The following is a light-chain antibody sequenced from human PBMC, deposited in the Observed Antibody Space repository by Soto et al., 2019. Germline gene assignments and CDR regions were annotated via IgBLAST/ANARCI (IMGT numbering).Light chain of an antibody. CDR2: GNT. V-gene: IGLV1-40*01. J-gene: IGLJ1*01. CDR3: QSYDDSLSVHYV. CDR1: SSNIRSTYD. Sequence: QAVVTQPPSVSGAPGQRVTISCTGSSSNIRSTYDVQWYQQLPGTAPKLLIHGNTDRPSGVPDRFSGSKSGTSASLAITGLQADDEADYYCQSYDDSLSVHYVFGTGTKVTVL.